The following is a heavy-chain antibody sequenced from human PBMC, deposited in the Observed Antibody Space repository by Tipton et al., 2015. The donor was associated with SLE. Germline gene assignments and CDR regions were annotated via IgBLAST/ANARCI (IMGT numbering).Heavy chain of an antibody. Sequence: SLRLSCAGSGFTFRSHWMRWIRQAPGKGLEWVANINEDGSEKYYVASVRGRFTISRDNAKNSVFLQMNTLRAEDTAVYYCARGMNTIRAWGQGTLVTVSS. D-gene: IGHD3-10*01. J-gene: IGHJ5*02. CDR3: ARGMNTIRA. CDR1: GFTFRSHW. V-gene: IGHV3-7*01. CDR2: INEDGSEK.